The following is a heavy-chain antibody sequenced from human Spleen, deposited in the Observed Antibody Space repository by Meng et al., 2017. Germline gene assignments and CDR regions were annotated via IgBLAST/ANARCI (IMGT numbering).Heavy chain of an antibody. CDR3: ARLGYCSSTSCPLGYYYGMDV. D-gene: IGHD2-2*01. CDR1: GYTFTSYY. J-gene: IGHJ6*02. CDR2: IIPILGIA. Sequence: SVKVSCKASGYTFTSYYMHWVRQAPGQGLEWMGRIIPILGIANYAQKFQGRVTITADKSTSTAYMELSSLRSEDTAVYYCARLGYCSSTSCPLGYYYGMDVWGQGTTVTVSS. V-gene: IGHV1-69*02.